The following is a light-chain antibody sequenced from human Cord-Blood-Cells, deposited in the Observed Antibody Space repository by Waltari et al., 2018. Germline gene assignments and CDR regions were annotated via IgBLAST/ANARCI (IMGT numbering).Light chain of an antibody. CDR2: DAS. CDR3: QQRSNWPPLT. V-gene: IGKV3-11*01. CDR1: PSVSSY. J-gene: IGKJ4*01. Sequence: EIVLTQSPATLSLSPGERATLSCRASPSVSSYLAWYEQKPGQAPRLLIYDASNRATGIPARFSGGGSGTDFTLTISSLEPEDFAVYYWQQRSNWPPLTFGGGTKVEIK.